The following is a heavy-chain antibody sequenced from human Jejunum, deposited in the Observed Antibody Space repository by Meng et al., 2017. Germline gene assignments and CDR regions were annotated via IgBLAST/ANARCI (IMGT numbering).Heavy chain of an antibody. J-gene: IGHJ4*02. CDR3: ARDWGRCGEGATPDS. CDR2: ISCPGDST. D-gene: IGHD1-26*01. V-gene: IGHV3-23*01. Sequence: GESLKISCAASGFTFNIHVMTWVRQVPGQGLEWVSSISCPGDSTSYADSVKGRFTISRDNSKNSLYLQMTSLRAEDTAIYFCARDWGRCGEGATPDSWGQGTLVTVSS. CDR1: GFTFNIHV.